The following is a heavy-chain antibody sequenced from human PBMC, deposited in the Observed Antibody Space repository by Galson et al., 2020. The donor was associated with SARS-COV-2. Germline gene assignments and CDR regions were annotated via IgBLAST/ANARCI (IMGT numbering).Heavy chain of an antibody. Sequence: QAGGSLRLSCAASGFSFSSFAIHWVRQAPGKGLEWVSIISFDGSNKYYTDSVKGRFTISRDNSKNTVYLQMDSLRPDDTAMYYCTRAAHGVYYYYGMDVWGQGTTVTVAS. V-gene: IGHV3-30-3*01. D-gene: IGHD4-17*01. CDR3: TRAAHGVYYYYGMDV. CDR2: ISFDGSNK. J-gene: IGHJ6*02. CDR1: GFSFSSFA.